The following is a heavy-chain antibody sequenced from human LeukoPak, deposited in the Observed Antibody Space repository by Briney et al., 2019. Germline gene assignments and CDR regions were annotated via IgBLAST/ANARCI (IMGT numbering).Heavy chain of an antibody. Sequence: GGSLRLSCAASGFTFSDYYMGWVRQAPGKGLEWVANIKQDGSEKYYVDSVKGRFTISRDNAKNSLYLQVNSLRAEDTAVYYCARNQRRLDYWGQGTLVTVSS. CDR3: ARNQRRLDY. CDR2: IKQDGSEK. J-gene: IGHJ4*02. D-gene: IGHD1-14*01. V-gene: IGHV3-7*01. CDR1: GFTFSDYY.